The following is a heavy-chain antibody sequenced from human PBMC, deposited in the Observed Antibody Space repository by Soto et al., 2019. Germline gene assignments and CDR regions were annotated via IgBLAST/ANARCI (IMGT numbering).Heavy chain of an antibody. CDR1: GGSFSGYY. V-gene: IGHV4-34*01. CDR2: INHSGST. CDR3: ARDPTTVTTENFDY. Sequence: PSETLSLTCAVYGGSFSGYYWSWIRQPPGKGLEWIGEINHSGSTNYNPSLKSRVTISVDTSKNQFSLKLSSVTAADTAVYYCARDPTTVTTENFDYWGQGTLVTVSS. D-gene: IGHD4-17*01. J-gene: IGHJ4*02.